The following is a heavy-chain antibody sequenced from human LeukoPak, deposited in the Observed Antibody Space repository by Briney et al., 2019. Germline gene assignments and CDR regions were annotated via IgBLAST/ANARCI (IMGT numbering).Heavy chain of an antibody. CDR2: INPNSGGI. CDR3: SRDLLMYYSGSGEST. J-gene: IGHJ5*02. D-gene: IGHD3-10*01. V-gene: IGHV1-2*02. CDR1: GYTFTGYY. Sequence: ASVKVSCKASGYTFTGYYMHWVRQAPGQGLEWMGWINPNSGGINYAQKFQGRVTMTRDTSISTAFMELSSLRFDDTAMYYCSRDLLMYYSGSGESTWGQGTQVTVSS.